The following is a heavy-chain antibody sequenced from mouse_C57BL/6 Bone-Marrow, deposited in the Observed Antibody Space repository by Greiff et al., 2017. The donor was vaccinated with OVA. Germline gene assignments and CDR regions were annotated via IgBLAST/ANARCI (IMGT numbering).Heavy chain of an antibody. CDR1: GYTFTSYW. Sequence: QVQLQQPGAELVRPGTSVKLSCKASGYTFTSYWMHWVKQRPGQGLEWIGVIDPSDSYTNYNQKFKGKATLTVDTSSSTAYMQLSSLTSEDSAVYFCARAYYDSPYWYFDVWGTGTTVTVSS. D-gene: IGHD2-4*01. V-gene: IGHV1-59*01. CDR3: ARAYYDSPYWYFDV. CDR2: IDPSDSYT. J-gene: IGHJ1*03.